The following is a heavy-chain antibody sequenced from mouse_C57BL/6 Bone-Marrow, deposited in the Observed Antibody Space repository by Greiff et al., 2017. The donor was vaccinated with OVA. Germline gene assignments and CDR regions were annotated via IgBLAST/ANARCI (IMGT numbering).Heavy chain of an antibody. D-gene: IGHD4-1*01. V-gene: IGHV12-3*01. CDR2: ITHSGET. CDR1: GFPITSGYY. Sequence: QVQLQQSGPGLVKPSQSLFLTCSITGFPITSGYYWIWIRQSPGKPLEWMGYITHSGETFYNPSLQSPISITRETSKNQFFLQLNSVTTEDTAMYYCAGEKLGYWGQGTLVTVSA. CDR3: AGEKLGY. J-gene: IGHJ3*01.